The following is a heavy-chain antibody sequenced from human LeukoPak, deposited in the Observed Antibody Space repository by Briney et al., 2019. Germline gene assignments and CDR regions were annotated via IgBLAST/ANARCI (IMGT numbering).Heavy chain of an antibody. Sequence: ASVKVSCKASGYTFTGYYIHWVRQAPGQGLEWMGWINPDSGGTNYAQQFQGRVTMTRDTSISTAYLELNRLGSDDTAVYYCARLGATTYDYWGQGTLVTVSS. V-gene: IGHV1-2*02. CDR3: ARLGATTYDY. J-gene: IGHJ4*02. D-gene: IGHD1-26*01. CDR1: GYTFTGYY. CDR2: INPDSGGT.